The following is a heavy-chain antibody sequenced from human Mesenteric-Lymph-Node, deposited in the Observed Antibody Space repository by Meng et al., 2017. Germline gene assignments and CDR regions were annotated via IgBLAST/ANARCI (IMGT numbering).Heavy chain of an antibody. CDR1: GGSISSSNHH. J-gene: IGHJ4*02. CDR2: MDYRGST. V-gene: IGHV4-30-4*08. D-gene: IGHD2-2*01. Sequence: QLQLQESGPGLVKPSETLSLTCTVSGGSISSSNHHWGWIRQPPGKGLEWIGYMDYRGSTFYNPSLKSRVTISVDTSKNQFSLKLSSVTAADTAVYFCARGELLWDYWGQGTLVTVSS. CDR3: ARGELLWDY.